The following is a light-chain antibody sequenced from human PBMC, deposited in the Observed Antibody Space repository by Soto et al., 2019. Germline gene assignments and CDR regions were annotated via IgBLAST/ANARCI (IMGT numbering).Light chain of an antibody. J-gene: IGLJ1*01. CDR2: EVS. CDR3: SSYTSSSALYV. Sequence: QSALTQPASVSGSPGQSITISCTGSSSYVGGYNYVSWYQQHPGKAPKLLIYEVSNRPSGVSNRFSGSKSGNTASLTISGLQAEDEADYSCSSYTSSSALYVFGTGTKLTVL. V-gene: IGLV2-14*01. CDR1: SSYVGGYNY.